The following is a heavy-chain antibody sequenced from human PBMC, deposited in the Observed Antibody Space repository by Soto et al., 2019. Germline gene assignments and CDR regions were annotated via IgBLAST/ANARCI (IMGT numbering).Heavy chain of an antibody. CDR3: ARHKSNYYYGMDV. CDR2: IYYSGIT. CDR1: GGSISSYY. V-gene: IGHV4-59*01. J-gene: IGHJ6*02. Sequence: QVQLQESGPGLVKPSETLSLTCTVSGGSISSYYWSWIRQPPGKGLEWIGYIYYSGITNYNPSLKSRVTISVDTSKNPFSLKLSSVTAADTAVYYCARHKSNYYYGMDVWGQGTTVTVSS.